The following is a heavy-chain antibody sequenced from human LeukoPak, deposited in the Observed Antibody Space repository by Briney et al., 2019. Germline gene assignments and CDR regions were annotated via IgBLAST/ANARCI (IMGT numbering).Heavy chain of an antibody. V-gene: IGHV3-11*04. D-gene: IGHD3-22*01. CDR3: AREGYYDSSGYCGY. J-gene: IGHJ4*02. Sequence: GGSLRLSCAASGFTFSNYGMSWVRQAPGKGLEWVSYISSSGSTIYYADSVKGRFTISRDNAKNSLYLQMNSLRAEDTAVYYCAREGYYDSSGYCGYWGQGTLVTVSS. CDR2: ISSSGSTI. CDR1: GFTFSNYG.